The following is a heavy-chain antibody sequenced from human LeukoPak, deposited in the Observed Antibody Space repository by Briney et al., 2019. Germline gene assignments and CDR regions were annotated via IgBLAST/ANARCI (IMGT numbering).Heavy chain of an antibody. J-gene: IGHJ4*02. D-gene: IGHD3-22*01. CDR3: ARDHRYYYDSSGHLDY. Sequence: ASVKVSCKASGYTFTSYYMHWVRQAPGQGLEWMGIINPSGGSTSYAQKFQGRVTITADESTGTAYMELSSLRSEDTAVYYCARDHRYYYDSSGHLDYWGQGTLVTVSS. CDR1: GYTFTSYY. V-gene: IGHV1-46*01. CDR2: INPSGGST.